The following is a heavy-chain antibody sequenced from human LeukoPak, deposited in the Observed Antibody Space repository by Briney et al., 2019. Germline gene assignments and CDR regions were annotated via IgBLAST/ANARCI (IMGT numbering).Heavy chain of an antibody. V-gene: IGHV3-23*01. J-gene: IGHJ6*03. CDR1: GFTFSSFG. CDR2: ISSTGGTA. Sequence: GGTLRLSCAASGFTFSSFGMSWVRQAPGKGLEWVSAISSTGGTAYYADSVKGWFTISRDNSKNTLYLQMNSLRAEDTAIYYCAKNGDRGAYCSGGSCYPYYYYNMDVWGKGTTVTISS. CDR3: AKNGDRGAYCSGGSCYPYYYYNMDV. D-gene: IGHD2-15*01.